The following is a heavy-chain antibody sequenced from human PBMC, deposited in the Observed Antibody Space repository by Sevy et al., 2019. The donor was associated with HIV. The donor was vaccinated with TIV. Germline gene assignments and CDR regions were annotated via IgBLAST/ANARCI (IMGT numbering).Heavy chain of an antibody. D-gene: IGHD3-16*01. Sequence: GGSLRLSCVGSGFSFSDHRMHWVRQAPGKGLEWMAVISYDGRNTKYKADSVKGRFTISRDNSKNTLYLQMNSLRAEDTAIYYCARDRGEILSSAFDYWGQGTLVPVSS. J-gene: IGHJ4*02. CDR2: ISYDGRNTK. CDR3: ARDRGEILSSAFDY. CDR1: GFSFSDHR. V-gene: IGHV3-30*03.